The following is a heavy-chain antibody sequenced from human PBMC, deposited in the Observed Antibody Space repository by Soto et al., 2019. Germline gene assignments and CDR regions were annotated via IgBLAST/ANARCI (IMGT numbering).Heavy chain of an antibody. CDR1: GFTFSSYG. J-gene: IGHJ4*02. CDR3: ARPKSEQLGDYFDY. V-gene: IGHV3-33*01. D-gene: IGHD6-6*01. Sequence: QVQLVESGGGVVQPGRSLRLSCAASGFTFSSYGMHWVRQAPGKGLEWVAVIWYDGSNKYYADSVKGRFTISRDNSKNTRYLKMNTRRAEDTAVYYGARPKSEQLGDYFDYWGQGTLVTVSS. CDR2: IWYDGSNK.